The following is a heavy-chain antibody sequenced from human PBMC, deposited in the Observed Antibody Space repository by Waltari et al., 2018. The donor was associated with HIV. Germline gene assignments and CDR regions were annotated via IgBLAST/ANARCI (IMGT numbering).Heavy chain of an antibody. V-gene: IGHV1-8*01. J-gene: IGHJ4*02. CDR3: ARQGAGDYGDYLFDY. CDR1: GYPFSDNE. Sequence: QVQLVQSGTEVKEPGASLKVSCKASGYPFSDNEINWVRQAPGQGLEWMGWMNPKTGNTGFAQTLQGRVILTRDASMNTAYMELNNLTSGDTAVYYCARQGAGDYGDYLFDYWGQGTLLTVSS. CDR2: MNPKTGNT. D-gene: IGHD4-17*01.